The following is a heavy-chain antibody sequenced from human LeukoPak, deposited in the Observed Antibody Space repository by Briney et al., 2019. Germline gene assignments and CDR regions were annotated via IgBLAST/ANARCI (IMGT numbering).Heavy chain of an antibody. Sequence: GGPLRLSCAASGFTFSSYSMNWVRQAPGQGLEWVSSISSSSSYIYYADSVKGRFTISRDNAKNSLYLQMNSLRAEDTAVYYCARVWEGIGGYCSGGSCYSIDYWGQGALVTVSS. V-gene: IGHV3-21*01. CDR2: ISSSSSYI. J-gene: IGHJ4*02. CDR3: ARVWEGIGGYCSGGSCYSIDY. D-gene: IGHD2-15*01. CDR1: GFTFSSYS.